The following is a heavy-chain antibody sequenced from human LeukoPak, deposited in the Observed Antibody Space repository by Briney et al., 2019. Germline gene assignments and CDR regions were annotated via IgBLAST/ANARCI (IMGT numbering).Heavy chain of an antibody. D-gene: IGHD3-22*01. V-gene: IGHV1-2*02. CDR3: ARGRRYYYDSSGYYTSWWFDP. J-gene: IGHJ5*02. CDR2: INPNSGGT. CDR1: GYTFTGHY. Sequence: ASVKVSCKASGYTFTGHYMYWVRQAPGQGLEWMGWINPNSGGTNYAQKFQGRVTMTRDTSISTAYMELSRLRSDDTAVYYCARGRRYYYDSSGYYTSWWFDPWGQGTLVTVSS.